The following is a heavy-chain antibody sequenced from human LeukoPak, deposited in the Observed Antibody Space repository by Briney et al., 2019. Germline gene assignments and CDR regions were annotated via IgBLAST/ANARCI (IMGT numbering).Heavy chain of an antibody. D-gene: IGHD3-10*01. V-gene: IGHV4-30-4*07. CDR2: IYHNGNT. J-gene: IGHJ3*02. CDR1: GYLITTVGYS. Sequence: SETLSLTCAVSGYLITTVGYSWSWIRQSPGKGLEWIGYIYHNGNTYYNPSLRGRVTISLDTSKNQFSLNLNSVTAADTAIYYCARRPSGFDAFDIWGQGTMVTVSS. CDR3: ARRPSGFDAFDI.